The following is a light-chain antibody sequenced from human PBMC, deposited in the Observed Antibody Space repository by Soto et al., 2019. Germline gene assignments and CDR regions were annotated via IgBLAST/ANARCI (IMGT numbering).Light chain of an antibody. CDR2: AAS. V-gene: IGKV1-39*01. Sequence: IQVTQSPSSLSASVGDRVTITCRASQSIGSYFNWYQQKPGKAPKLLIYAASALESGVPSRFSGSGSGTDFTLTISSLQPGDFATYYCQQSYSTPWTFGQGTKVDIK. CDR1: QSIGSY. J-gene: IGKJ1*01. CDR3: QQSYSTPWT.